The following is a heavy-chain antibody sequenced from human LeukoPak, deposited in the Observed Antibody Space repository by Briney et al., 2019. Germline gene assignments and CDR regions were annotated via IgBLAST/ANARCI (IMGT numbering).Heavy chain of an antibody. CDR3: ARDSSGWYGNYYYYYMDV. CDR2: ISVYNGNT. Sequence: ASVKVSCKASGYTFISYGISWVRQAPGQGLEWMGWISVYNGNTNYAQKLQGRVTMSTDTSTSTAYMELRSLRSDDTAVYYCARDSSGWYGNYYYYYMDVWGKGTTVTVSS. V-gene: IGHV1-18*01. D-gene: IGHD6-19*01. J-gene: IGHJ6*03. CDR1: GYTFISYG.